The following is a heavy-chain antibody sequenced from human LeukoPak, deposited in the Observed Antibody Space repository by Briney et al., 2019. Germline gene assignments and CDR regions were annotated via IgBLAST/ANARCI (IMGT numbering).Heavy chain of an antibody. V-gene: IGHV4-59*01. CDR2: IYYSGST. CDR1: GGSISCYY. J-gene: IGHJ5*02. CDR3: ARALDSSGYGWFDP. D-gene: IGHD3-22*01. Sequence: SETLSLTCTVYGGSISCYYWSWIRQPPGKGLEWIGYIYYSGSTNYNPSLKSRVTISVDTSKNQFSLKLSSVTAADTAVYYCARALDSSGYGWFDPWGQGTLVTVSS.